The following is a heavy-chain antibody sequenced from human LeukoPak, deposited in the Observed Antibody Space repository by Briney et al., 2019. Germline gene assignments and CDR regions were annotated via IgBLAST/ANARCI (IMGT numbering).Heavy chain of an antibody. J-gene: IGHJ4*02. Sequence: GGSLRLSCAASGFTFSSYAMSWVRQAPGKGLEWVSAISGSGGSTYYADSVKGRFTISRDTSNDTLYLQMNSLRAGDTAIYFCVKLALPYSSSGDYFDSWGRGTLVTVSS. V-gene: IGHV3-23*01. CDR2: ISGSGGST. D-gene: IGHD1-26*01. CDR3: VKLALPYSSSGDYFDS. CDR1: GFTFSSYA.